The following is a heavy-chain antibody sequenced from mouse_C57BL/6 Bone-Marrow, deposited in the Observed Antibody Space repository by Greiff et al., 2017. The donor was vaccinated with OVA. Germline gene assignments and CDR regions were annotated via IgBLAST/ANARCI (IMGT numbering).Heavy chain of an antibody. J-gene: IGHJ3*01. CDR2: INPNNGGT. CDR3: ARLNLSRRGFDY. Sequence: LVKPGASVKISCMASGYTFTDYYMLWVKQSHGKSLEWIGDINPNNGGTNYNQKFKGKATLTVDKSSSTAYMELRSLTSEDSAVYYCARLNLSRRGFDYWGQGTLVTVSA. V-gene: IGHV1-26*01. CDR1: GYTFTDYY.